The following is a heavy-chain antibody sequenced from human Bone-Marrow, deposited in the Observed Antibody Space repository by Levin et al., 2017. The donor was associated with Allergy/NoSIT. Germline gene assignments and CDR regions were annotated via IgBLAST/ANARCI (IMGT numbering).Heavy chain of an antibody. V-gene: IGHV3-11*01. CDR1: GFTFSDYY. CDR3: ARDRTAVAALWREMATTAEY. CDR2: ISYSGDTV. D-gene: IGHD5-24*01. J-gene: IGHJ4*02. Sequence: GESLKISCAASGFTFSDYYMNWIRQTPGKGLEWISYISYSGDTVYYADSVKGRFTISRDNAENSVFLQMNDLRPEDTAVYYCARDRTAVAALWREMATTAEYWGQGTLVTVSS.